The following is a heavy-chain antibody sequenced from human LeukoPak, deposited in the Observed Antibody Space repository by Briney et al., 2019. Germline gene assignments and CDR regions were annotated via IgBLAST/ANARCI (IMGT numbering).Heavy chain of an antibody. Sequence: GGSLRLSCAASGFTFDDYPMHWVRQVPGKGLEWVSLISGDGGTRYYADSVKGRFTISRDNSKNSLYLQMNSLRTEDTVLYYCAKDYYWGQGTLVTVSS. CDR1: GFTFDDYP. J-gene: IGHJ4*02. V-gene: IGHV3-43*02. CDR2: ISGDGGTR. CDR3: AKDYY.